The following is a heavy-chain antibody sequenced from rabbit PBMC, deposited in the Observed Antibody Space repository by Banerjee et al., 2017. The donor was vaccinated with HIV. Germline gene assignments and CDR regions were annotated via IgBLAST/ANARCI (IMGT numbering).Heavy chain of an antibody. CDR2: INTSSGNT. CDR1: GFSFSSSYW. J-gene: IGHJ4*01. CDR3: ARGTGYAGDGLYL. Sequence: QQQLVESGGDLVKPEGSLTLTCTASGFSFSSSYWICWVRQAPGKGLEWITCINTSSGNTVYASWAKGRFTISKTSSTTVTLQMTSLTAADTATYFCARGTGYAGDGLYLWGQGTLVTVS. D-gene: IGHD4-2*01. V-gene: IGHV1S45*01.